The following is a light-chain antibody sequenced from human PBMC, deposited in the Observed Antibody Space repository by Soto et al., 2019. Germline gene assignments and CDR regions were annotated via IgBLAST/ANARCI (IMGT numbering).Light chain of an antibody. CDR3: QKYDSYPWS. V-gene: IGKV1-5*01. Sequence: DIQMTQSPSTLSASVGDRVTITCRASQSISGWLAWYQQKPGKAPKLLIYGASSLESGVPSRFSGSGSGTEFTLTISSLQPDDSATYYCQKYDSYPWSFGPGTKVDIK. CDR1: QSISGW. J-gene: IGKJ1*01. CDR2: GAS.